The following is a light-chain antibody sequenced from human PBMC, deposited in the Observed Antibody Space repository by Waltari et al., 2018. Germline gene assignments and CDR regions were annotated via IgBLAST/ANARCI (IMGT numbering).Light chain of an antibody. CDR2: QDT. Sequence: SFDLTQPPSVSVSPGQTATIPCSGHKLRDENACWFHQRPGQSPVLVIYQDTKRPPGIPERFSGSNSGNTATLTFTGTQAMDEGDYYCQAWDISTVVFGGGTKLTVL. CDR1: KLRDEN. V-gene: IGLV3-1*01. J-gene: IGLJ2*01. CDR3: QAWDISTVV.